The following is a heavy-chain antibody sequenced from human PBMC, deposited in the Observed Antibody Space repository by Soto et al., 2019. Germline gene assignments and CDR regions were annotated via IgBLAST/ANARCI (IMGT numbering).Heavy chain of an antibody. CDR1: GFPFTSYG. D-gene: IGHD3-10*01. CDR2: ISYDGSDK. V-gene: IGHV3-30*03. CDR3: VGGQYYFDY. Sequence: QVQLVESGGGVVQPGRSLRLSCAASGFPFTSYGMHWVREGPDKGLEWVAIISYDGSDKYYADSVKGRFTISRDNSKNTLYLQMSSLRTEDTALYYCVGGQYYFDYRGQGTLVIVSS. J-gene: IGHJ4*02.